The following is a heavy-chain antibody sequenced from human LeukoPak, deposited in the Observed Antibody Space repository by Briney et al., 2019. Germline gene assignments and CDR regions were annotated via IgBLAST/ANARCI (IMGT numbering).Heavy chain of an antibody. CDR2: INHSGST. CDR3: ARGPNSSSWDY. Sequence: SETLSLTCAVYGGSFSGYYWSWIRQPPGKGLEWIGEINHSGSTNYNPSLKSRVTISVDTSKNQFSLKLSSVTAADTAVYYCARGPNSSSWDYWGQGTLVTVSS. D-gene: IGHD6-13*01. CDR1: GGSFSGYY. V-gene: IGHV4-34*01. J-gene: IGHJ4*02.